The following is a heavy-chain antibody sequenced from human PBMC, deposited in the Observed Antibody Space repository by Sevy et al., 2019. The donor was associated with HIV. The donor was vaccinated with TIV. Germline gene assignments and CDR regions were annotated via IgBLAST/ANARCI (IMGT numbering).Heavy chain of an antibody. CDR2: IGSSGSPI. V-gene: IGHV3-48*03. J-gene: IGHJ6*02. Sequence: GGSLRLSCAASGFIFSSNVMNWVRQAPGKGLEWVSYIGSSGSPIYYADSVKGRFTISRGNAKNSLYLQMNSLRAEDTAVYYCARVSVDTNFYGMDVWGQGTTVTVS. D-gene: IGHD5-18*01. CDR3: ARVSVDTNFYGMDV. CDR1: GFIFSSNV.